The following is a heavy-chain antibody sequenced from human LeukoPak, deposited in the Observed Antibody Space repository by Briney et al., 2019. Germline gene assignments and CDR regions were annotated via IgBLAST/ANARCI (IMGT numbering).Heavy chain of an antibody. CDR2: IYYSGNT. Sequence: SETLSLTCTVSGGSISSYYWSWIRQPPGKGLEWIGYIYYSGNTNYNPSLKSRVTISVDTSKNQFSLKLNSVTAADTAMYYCVKDFTYWGQGTLVTVSS. CDR3: VKDFTY. V-gene: IGHV4-59*12. CDR1: GGSISSYY. J-gene: IGHJ4*02.